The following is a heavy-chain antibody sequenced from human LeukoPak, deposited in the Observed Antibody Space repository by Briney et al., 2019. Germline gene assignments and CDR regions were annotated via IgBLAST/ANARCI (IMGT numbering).Heavy chain of an antibody. CDR1: GFTFSSHA. J-gene: IGHJ5*02. Sequence: GRSLRLSCAASGFTFSSHAMHWVRQAPGNVLEWVAVISYDGSNKKYADSVKGRFTISRDNSKKTVYLQMDYVRPDDTAIYYCGRDFVLVPAAPDPPFNWFDPWGQGTLVTVSS. CDR3: GRDFVLVPAAPDPPFNWFDP. D-gene: IGHD2-2*01. CDR2: ISYDGSNK. V-gene: IGHV3-30*04.